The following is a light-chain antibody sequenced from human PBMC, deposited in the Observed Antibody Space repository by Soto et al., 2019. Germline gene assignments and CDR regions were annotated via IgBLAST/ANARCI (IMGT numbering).Light chain of an antibody. Sequence: AIQLTQSPSSLSASVGDRVTITCRASQGISSALAWYQQKPGKAPKLLIYDASSLESGVPSRFSGSGSGTEFSLTISSLQPDDFGSYYCQHRRTFGQGTKVDI. J-gene: IGKJ1*01. V-gene: IGKV1-13*02. CDR3: QHRRT. CDR1: QGISSA. CDR2: DAS.